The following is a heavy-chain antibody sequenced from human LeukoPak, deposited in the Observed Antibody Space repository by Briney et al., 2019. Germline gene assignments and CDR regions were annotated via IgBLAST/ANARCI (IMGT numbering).Heavy chain of an antibody. CDR1: GGSFSGYY. CDR2: INHSGST. Sequence: SETLSLTCAVYGGSFSGYYWSWIRQPPGKGLEWIGEINHSGSTNYNPSLKSRVTISVDTSKNQFSLKLSSATAADTAVYYCAREVRYYDSSGYRDYYYYMDVWGKGTTVTVSS. V-gene: IGHV4-34*01. CDR3: AREVRYYDSSGYRDYYYYMDV. D-gene: IGHD3-22*01. J-gene: IGHJ6*03.